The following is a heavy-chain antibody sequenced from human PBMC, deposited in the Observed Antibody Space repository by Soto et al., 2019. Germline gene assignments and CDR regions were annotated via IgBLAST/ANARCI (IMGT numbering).Heavy chain of an antibody. J-gene: IGHJ6*02. V-gene: IGHV1-18*01. Sequence: QAQLVQSGPEVKKPGASVKVSCKASGYTFSSYGISWVRQAPGQGLEWLGWISPYDDDTKYAQNLEGRVRMTTDTYTRTVYMDLRSLRSDVTAIYYCARGGYYDGSGSRNYHYYGMEVWGQGTTVTVSS. CDR2: ISPYDDDT. CDR3: ARGGYYDGSGSRNYHYYGMEV. D-gene: IGHD3-22*01. CDR1: GYTFSSYG.